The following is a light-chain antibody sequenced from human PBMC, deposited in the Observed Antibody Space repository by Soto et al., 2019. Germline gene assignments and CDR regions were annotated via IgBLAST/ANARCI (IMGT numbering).Light chain of an antibody. CDR2: DAS. CDR3: QQRSNWPGT. CDR1: QGVSSY. Sequence: EIVLTQSPATLSLSPGERATLSCRASQGVSSYLAWYQQKPGQAPRLLIYDASNRATGIPARFSGSGSGTDFTLTISSLEPEDFAVYYCQQRSNWPGTFGQGTKLEIK. V-gene: IGKV3-11*01. J-gene: IGKJ2*01.